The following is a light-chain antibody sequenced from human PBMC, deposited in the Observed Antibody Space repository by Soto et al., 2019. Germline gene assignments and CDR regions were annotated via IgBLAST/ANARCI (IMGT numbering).Light chain of an antibody. J-gene: IGLJ1*01. CDR3: SSYTTSNTRQIV. Sequence: QSVLTQPASVSGSPGQSITISCTGTSSDVGGYNSVSWYQQHPGKAPKLMIHDVSNRASGVSSRFSGSKSDNTASLTISGLQAEDEADYYCSSYTTSNTRQIVFGTGTKVTVL. V-gene: IGLV2-14*01. CDR1: SSDVGGYNS. CDR2: DVS.